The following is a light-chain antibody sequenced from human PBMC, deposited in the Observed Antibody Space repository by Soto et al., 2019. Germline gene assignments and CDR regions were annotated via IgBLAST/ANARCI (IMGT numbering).Light chain of an antibody. J-gene: IGKJ5*01. CDR3: QQYGGSPRIT. Sequence: IVMTQSPGTLSVSPGERATLSCRASQSVSSSYLAWYQQKPGQAPRLLIYGASSRATGIPDRFSGSGSGTDFTLIINRLEPEDVAIYYCQQYGGSPRITFGQGTRLEIK. V-gene: IGKV3-20*01. CDR1: QSVSSSY. CDR2: GAS.